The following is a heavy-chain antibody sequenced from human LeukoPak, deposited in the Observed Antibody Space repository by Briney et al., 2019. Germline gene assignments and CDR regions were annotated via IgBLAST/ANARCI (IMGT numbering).Heavy chain of an antibody. D-gene: IGHD3-16*01. CDR2: IRHDGTNK. V-gene: IGHV3-30*02. Sequence: PGGSLRLSCAASGFTFSSYSMNWVRQAPGKGLEWVAFIRHDGTNKYYADSVKGRFTISRDNSKNTLYLQMNSLRAEDTAVYYCAKVRFGEYFAYFDYWGQGTLVTVSS. J-gene: IGHJ4*02. CDR1: GFTFSSYS. CDR3: AKVRFGEYFAYFDY.